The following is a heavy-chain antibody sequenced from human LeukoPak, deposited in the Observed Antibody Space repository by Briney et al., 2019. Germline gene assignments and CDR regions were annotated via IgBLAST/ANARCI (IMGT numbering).Heavy chain of an antibody. CDR1: GFTFSSYA. J-gene: IGHJ5*02. V-gene: IGHV3-74*01. D-gene: IGHD3-10*01. CDR2: INSDGSST. CDR3: AGAYGDWFDP. Sequence: PGGSLRLSCAASGFTFSSYAMSWVRRAPGKGLVWVSRINSDGSSTSYADSVKGRFTISRDNAKNTLYLQMNSLRAEDTAVYYCAGAYGDWFDPWGQGTLVTVSS.